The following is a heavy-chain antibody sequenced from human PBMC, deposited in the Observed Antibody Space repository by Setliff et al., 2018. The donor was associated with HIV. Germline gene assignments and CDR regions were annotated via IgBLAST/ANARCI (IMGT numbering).Heavy chain of an antibody. V-gene: IGHV5-51*01. Sequence: GESLKISCEASGYNFNSYWIGWVRQMPGKGLEWMGIIYPGDSDTRYSPSFQGQVTLSADKSISTAYLQWSSLKASDTAMYYCARRPSSYNWFDPWGQGTLVTVSS. D-gene: IGHD6-6*01. CDR2: IYPGDSDT. CDR3: ARRPSSYNWFDP. CDR1: GYNFNSYW. J-gene: IGHJ5*02.